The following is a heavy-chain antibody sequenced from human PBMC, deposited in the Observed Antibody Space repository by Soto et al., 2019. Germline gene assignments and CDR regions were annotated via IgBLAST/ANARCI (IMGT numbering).Heavy chain of an antibody. CDR2: IYYSGST. D-gene: IGHD3-10*01. V-gene: IGHV4-31*03. CDR1: GGSISSGGYY. J-gene: IGHJ6*02. Sequence: QVQLQESGPGLVKPSQTLSLTCTVSGGSISSGGYYWSWIRQHPGKGLEWIGYIYYSGSTYYNPSLKSRVTISVDTSKNQFSLKLSSVTAADTAVYYCARRLAPHYYGSGRGRWAVGMDVWGQGTTVTVSS. CDR3: ARRLAPHYYGSGRGRWAVGMDV.